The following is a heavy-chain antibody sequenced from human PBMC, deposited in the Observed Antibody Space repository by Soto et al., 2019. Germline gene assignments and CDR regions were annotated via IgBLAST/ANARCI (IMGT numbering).Heavy chain of an antibody. CDR3: AREGNYHEF. J-gene: IGHJ4*02. D-gene: IGHD3-10*01. CDR2: ISSSGTYI. V-gene: IGHV3-21*01. CDR1: GFPFGIYT. Sequence: GGSLRLCCETSGFPFGIYTMTWVRQAPGKGLEWVSSISSSGTYIDYADSVEGRFAISRDDAKNSVFLEMTSLGVDDTAVYYCAREGNYHEFWGQGTLVTVSS.